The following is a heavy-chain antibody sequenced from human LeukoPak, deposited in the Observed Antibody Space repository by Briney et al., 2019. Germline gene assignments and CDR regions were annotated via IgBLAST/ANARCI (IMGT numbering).Heavy chain of an antibody. CDR1: VYTLTELS. V-gene: IGHV1-24*01. J-gene: IGHJ3*02. Sequence: ASVKVSCKFSVYTLTELSMHWVRQAPGKGLEWMGGFDPEDAETIYAQKFQGRVTMTEDTSTDTAYMELSSLRSEDTAVYYCATVSRVDAFDIWGQGTMVTVSS. D-gene: IGHD6-13*01. CDR2: FDPEDAET. CDR3: ATVSRVDAFDI.